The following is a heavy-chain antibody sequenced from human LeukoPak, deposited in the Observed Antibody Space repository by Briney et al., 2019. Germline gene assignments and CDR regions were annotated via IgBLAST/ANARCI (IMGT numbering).Heavy chain of an antibody. D-gene: IGHD3-22*01. J-gene: IGHJ4*02. CDR2: IDYSGGST. CDR3: ARDYYDSSGYRRFDY. V-gene: IGHV3-23*01. Sequence: PGGSLRLSCTASGFTLSSYEMSWIRQAPGKGLEWVSSIDYSGGSTYYADSVKGRFTISRDNSKNTLYLQLNSLRADDTAVYYCARDYYDSSGYRRFDYWGQGTLVTVSS. CDR1: GFTLSSYE.